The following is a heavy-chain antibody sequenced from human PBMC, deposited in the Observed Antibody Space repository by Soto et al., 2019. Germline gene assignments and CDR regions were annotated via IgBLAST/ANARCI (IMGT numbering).Heavy chain of an antibody. J-gene: IGHJ4*02. CDR3: VRENAYYFDY. CDR2: ISSSGDRT. V-gene: IGHV3-11*05. Sequence: QVQLVESGGGLVKPGGSLRLSCAASGFTFSGYYMSWIRQAPGKGLECISYISSSGDRTKYADSVKGRFTISRDNAKKSLYLQMNSLRAEDTAVYYCVRENAYYFDYWGQGTLVTVSS. CDR1: GFTFSGYY.